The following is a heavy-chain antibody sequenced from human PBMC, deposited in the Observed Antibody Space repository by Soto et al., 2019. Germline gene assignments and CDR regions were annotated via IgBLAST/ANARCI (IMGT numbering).Heavy chain of an antibody. D-gene: IGHD3-9*01. CDR3: ARRSDILTGYSQNWFDP. Sequence: GESLKISCKGSGYSFTSYWIGWVRQMPGKGLEWMGIIYPGDSDTRYSPSFQGQVTNSADKSISTAYLQWSSLKASDTAMYYCARRSDILTGYSQNWFDPWGQGTLVTVSS. CDR2: IYPGDSDT. CDR1: GYSFTSYW. J-gene: IGHJ5*02. V-gene: IGHV5-51*01.